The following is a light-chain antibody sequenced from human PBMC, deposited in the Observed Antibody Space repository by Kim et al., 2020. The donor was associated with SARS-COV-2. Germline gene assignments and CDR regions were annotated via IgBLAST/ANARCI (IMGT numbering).Light chain of an antibody. Sequence: SYELTQPPSVSVAPGKTAVITCGGNNIGGNSVNWYQQKPGQAPELVIFYASHRPSGNPERFSGSNSGNPAPLTINRVEAGDEADYFCQVWESRSDHAVFG. CDR1: NIGGNS. V-gene: IGLV3-21*01. CDR2: YAS. J-gene: IGLJ2*01. CDR3: QVWESRSDHAV.